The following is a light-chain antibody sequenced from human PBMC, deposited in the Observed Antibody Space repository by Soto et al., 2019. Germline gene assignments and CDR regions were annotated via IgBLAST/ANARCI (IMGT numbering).Light chain of an antibody. CDR3: QHYGSSVFT. J-gene: IGKJ3*01. V-gene: IGKV3-20*01. CDR1: QSVSSTY. Sequence: EIVLTQSPGTLSLSPGERATLSCRASQSVSSTYLGWYQQKPGHAPRLLIYGASSRATGIPDRFSGGGSGTDFTLTISRLEPEDLAVYYCQHYGSSVFTFGPGTKVEIK. CDR2: GAS.